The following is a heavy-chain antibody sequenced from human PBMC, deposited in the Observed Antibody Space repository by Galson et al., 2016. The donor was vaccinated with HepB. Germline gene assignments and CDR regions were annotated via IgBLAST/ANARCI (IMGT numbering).Heavy chain of an antibody. V-gene: IGHV4-61*09. CDR1: GGSISSGGYY. CDR2: IYTTGST. J-gene: IGHJ5*02. CDR3: ARFLYGDYVGYFDP. D-gene: IGHD4-17*01. Sequence: TLSLTCTVSGGSISSGGYYWSWIRQPAGKGLEWIGHIYTTGSTNYSPSLKSRVTISVDTSKNQFSLKLTSVTAADTAVYYCARFLYGDYVGYFDPWGQGTLVTVSS.